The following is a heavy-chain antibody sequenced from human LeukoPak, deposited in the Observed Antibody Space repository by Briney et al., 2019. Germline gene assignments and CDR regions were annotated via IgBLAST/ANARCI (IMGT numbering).Heavy chain of an antibody. Sequence: ASVKVSCKASGYTFTGYYMHWVRQAPGQGLEWMGWINPNSGGTNYAQKFQGRVTMTRDTSISTAYMELSRLRSDDTAVYYCARDPAPNWGSGHPLGYWGQGTLVTVSS. CDR1: GYTFTGYY. J-gene: IGHJ4*02. V-gene: IGHV1-2*02. CDR3: ARDPAPNWGSGHPLGY. D-gene: IGHD7-27*01. CDR2: INPNSGGT.